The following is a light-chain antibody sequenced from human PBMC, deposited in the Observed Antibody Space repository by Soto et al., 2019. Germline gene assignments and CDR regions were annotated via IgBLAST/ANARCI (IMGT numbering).Light chain of an antibody. CDR1: QSFSTW. J-gene: IGKJ1*01. CDR3: QQLDSYPRT. CDR2: KAS. V-gene: IGKV1-5*03. Sequence: DIQMTQSPSPLSASVGDTVTITCRASQSFSTWLAWYQQKPGRAPKLLIYKASTLESGVPARFSGSGSGTEFTLTISSLQPDDFATYYCQQLDSYPRTFGQGTKVDIK.